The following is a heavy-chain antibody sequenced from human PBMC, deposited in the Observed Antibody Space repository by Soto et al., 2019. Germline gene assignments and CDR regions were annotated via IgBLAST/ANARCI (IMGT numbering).Heavy chain of an antibody. CDR1: GFTFSSYS. CDR3: ARDRGTMVRGVIIMNDAFDI. V-gene: IGHV3-21*01. CDR2: ISSSSSYI. D-gene: IGHD3-10*01. Sequence: GSLRLSCAASGFTFSSYSMNWVRQAPGKGLEWVSSISSSSSYIYYADSVKGRFTISRDNAKNSLYLQMNSLRAEDTAVYYCARDRGTMVRGVIIMNDAFDIWGQGTMVTVS. J-gene: IGHJ3*02.